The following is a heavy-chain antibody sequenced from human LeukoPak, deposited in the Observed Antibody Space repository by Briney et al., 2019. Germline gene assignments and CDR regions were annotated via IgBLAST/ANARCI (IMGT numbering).Heavy chain of an antibody. CDR1: GYTFTGYY. CDR2: INPNSGGT. Sequence: ASVKVSCKASGYTFTGYYMHWVRQAPGQGLEWMGRINPNSGGTNYAQKFQGRATMTRDTSISTAYMELSRLRSDDTAVYYCANGITIFGVGTPVGYFQHWGQGTLVTVSS. V-gene: IGHV1-2*06. D-gene: IGHD3-3*01. J-gene: IGHJ1*01. CDR3: ANGITIFGVGTPVGYFQH.